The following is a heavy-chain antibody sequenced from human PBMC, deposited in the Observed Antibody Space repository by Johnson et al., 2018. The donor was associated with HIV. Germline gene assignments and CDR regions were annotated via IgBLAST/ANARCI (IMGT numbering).Heavy chain of an antibody. CDR1: GFIFSSYD. J-gene: IGHJ3*02. V-gene: IGHV3-13*01. CDR3: AKDCGRWLQSDAFDI. Sequence: VQLVESGGGLVQPGGSLRLSCAASGFIFSSYDMHWVRQATGKGLEWVSAIGTAGDTYYPGSVKGRFTISRENAKNSLYLQMNSLRAGDTAVYYCAKDCGRWLQSDAFDIWGQGTMVIVSS. CDR2: IGTAGDT. D-gene: IGHD5-24*01.